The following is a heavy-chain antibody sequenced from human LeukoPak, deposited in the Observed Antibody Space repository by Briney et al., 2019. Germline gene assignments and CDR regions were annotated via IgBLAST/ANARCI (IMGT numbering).Heavy chain of an antibody. CDR3: ARGSIRSWWEYFQH. J-gene: IGHJ1*01. V-gene: IGHV1-8*01. D-gene: IGHD6-13*01. CDR1: GYTFTSYD. Sequence: ASVKVSCKASGYTFTSYDINWVRQATGQGLEWMGWMNPNSGNTGYAQKFQGRVTITRNTSISTAYMELSSLRSEDTAVYYCARGSIRSWWEYFQHWGQGTLVTVSS. CDR2: MNPNSGNT.